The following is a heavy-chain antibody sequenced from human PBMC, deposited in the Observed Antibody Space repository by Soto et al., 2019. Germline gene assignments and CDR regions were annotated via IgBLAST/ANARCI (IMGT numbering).Heavy chain of an antibody. CDR2: VNHLGDT. Sequence: RIRKNKRRGLEWIGGVNHLGDTNQNPSLKTRVTISVDTSKNQVSLRLRSVSAADTALYYCARGISLIGAVQRDAPGKEFFDSWGQGTLVTVSS. CDR3: ARGISLIGAVQRDAPGKEFFDS. J-gene: IGHJ4*02. V-gene: IGHV4-34*01. D-gene: IGHD3-22*01.